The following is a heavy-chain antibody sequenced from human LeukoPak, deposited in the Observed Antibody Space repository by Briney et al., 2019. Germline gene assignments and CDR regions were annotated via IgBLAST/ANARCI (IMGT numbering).Heavy chain of an antibody. CDR2: IHPVDSQT. CDR1: GFSFTSYW. D-gene: IGHD3-16*01. CDR3: ARRGKSAFDY. J-gene: IGHJ3*01. Sequence: GESLKISCKGSGFSFTSYWIGWVRPMPGKGLEWMGIIHPVDSQTRYSPSFQGEVSISADKSISNTYLQWSSLKASDTAVYYCARRGKSAFDYWGQGTMVTVSS. V-gene: IGHV5-51*01.